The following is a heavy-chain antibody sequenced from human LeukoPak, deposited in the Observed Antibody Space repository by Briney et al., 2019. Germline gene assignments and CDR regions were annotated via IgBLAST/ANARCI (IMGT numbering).Heavy chain of an antibody. CDR1: GGSFSGYY. CDR3: ASSSLWGATLDY. V-gene: IGHV4-59*01. D-gene: IGHD1-26*01. Sequence: PSETLSLTCAVYGGSFSGYYWSWIRQPPGKGLEWIGYIYYSGSTNYNPSLKSRVTISVDTSKNQFSLKLSSVTAADTAVYYCASSSLWGATLDYWGQGTLVTVSS. J-gene: IGHJ4*02. CDR2: IYYSGST.